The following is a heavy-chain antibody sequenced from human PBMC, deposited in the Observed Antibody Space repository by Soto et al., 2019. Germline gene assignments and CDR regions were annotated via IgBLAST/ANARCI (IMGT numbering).Heavy chain of an antibody. D-gene: IGHD4-17*01. CDR2: IYYSGST. V-gene: IGHV4-59*01. J-gene: IGHJ4*02. CDR1: GGSISSYY. Sequence: WETLSLTCTVSGGSISSYYWSWIRQPPGKGLEWIGYIYYSGSTNYNPSLKSRVTISVDTSKNQFSLKLSSVTAADTAVYYCARDYGDYHFDSWGQGTLVTVSS. CDR3: ARDYGDYHFDS.